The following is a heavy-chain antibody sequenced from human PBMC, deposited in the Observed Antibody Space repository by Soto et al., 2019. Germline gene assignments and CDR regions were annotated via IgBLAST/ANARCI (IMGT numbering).Heavy chain of an antibody. Sequence: GWSLSLACTCSGFTFITYGFHWVRQAPGKGLEWVALIWYDENNKNYADSVKGRFTISRDNSQNTLYLQINSLRAEDTAVYYCARDFKKGSYLDYWGQGTLVTVSS. V-gene: IGHV3-33*08. J-gene: IGHJ4*02. CDR2: IWYDENNK. CDR1: GFTFITYG. D-gene: IGHD3-10*01. CDR3: ARDFKKGSYLDY.